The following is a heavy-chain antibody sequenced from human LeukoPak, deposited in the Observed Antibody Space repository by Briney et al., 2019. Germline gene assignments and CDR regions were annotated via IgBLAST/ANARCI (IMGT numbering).Heavy chain of an antibody. CDR2: IYYSGST. CDR1: GGSISSSSYY. V-gene: IGHV4-61*01. CDR3: ASAPYYYDSSGPADSYFDY. Sequence: SETLSLTCTVSGGSISSSSYYWSWIRQPPGKGLEWIGYIYYSGSTNYNPSLKSRVTISVDTSKNQFSLKLSSVTAADTAVYYCASAPYYYDSSGPADSYFDYWGQGTLVTVSS. D-gene: IGHD3-22*01. J-gene: IGHJ4*02.